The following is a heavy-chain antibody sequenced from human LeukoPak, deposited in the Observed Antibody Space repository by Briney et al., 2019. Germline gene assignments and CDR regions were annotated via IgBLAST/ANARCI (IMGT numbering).Heavy chain of an antibody. V-gene: IGHV3-48*01. CDR1: GFTFGDHI. J-gene: IGHJ4*02. CDR2: VSGSGSTV. Sequence: GGSLRLSCAASGFTFGDHIMNWVRQLAGKRLEWVAYVSGSGSTVYYADSVKGRFNVSRDNGKSSLYLQMNSLRVEDTALYYCVRQFASWGQGTLVTVSS. CDR3: VRQFAS.